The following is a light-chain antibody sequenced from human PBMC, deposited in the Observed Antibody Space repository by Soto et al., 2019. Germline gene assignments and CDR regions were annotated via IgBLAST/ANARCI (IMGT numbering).Light chain of an antibody. CDR3: QQTLSFPPT. CDR1: QAIDSW. Sequence: DIQMTQSPSSVSAAVGDRVTITCRASQAIDSWLAWYQQKPGEAPKLLIFTGSLLHSGVPPRFSCSGSGTDFTLTISSLQPEDFATYYCQQTLSFPPTFGQGTKV. V-gene: IGKV1-12*01. CDR2: TGS. J-gene: IGKJ1*01.